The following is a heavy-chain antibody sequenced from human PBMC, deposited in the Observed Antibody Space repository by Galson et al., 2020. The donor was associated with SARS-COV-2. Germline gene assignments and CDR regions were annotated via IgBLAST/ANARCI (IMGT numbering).Heavy chain of an antibody. CDR2: VYNSGST. J-gene: IGHJ6*03. V-gene: IGHV4-59*01. D-gene: IGHD3-3*01. Sequence: SETLSLTCSVSGGSIGSYYWSWIREPPGKGLEWIGYVYNSGSTNYNASLKSRVSISVDTSKNQLSLRLNSVTPADTAVYYCARGGRHYDFWRGHYTGFYYYMDVWGKGTTVIVSS. CDR3: ARGGRHYDFWRGHYTGFYYYMDV. CDR1: GGSIGSYY.